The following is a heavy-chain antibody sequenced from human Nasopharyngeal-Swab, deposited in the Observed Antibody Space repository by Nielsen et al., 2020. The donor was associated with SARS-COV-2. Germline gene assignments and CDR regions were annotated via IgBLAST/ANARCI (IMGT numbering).Heavy chain of an antibody. D-gene: IGHD6-6*01. CDR3: ARIKRYSSSSGADYYYGMDV. CDR2: IFSNDEK. Sequence: WRRQCRGKVQERLAHIFSNDEKSYSTSLKSRLTISKDTSKSQVVLTMTNMDPVDTATYYCARIKRYSSSSGADYYYGMDVWGQGTTVTVSS. J-gene: IGHJ6*02. V-gene: IGHV2-26*01.